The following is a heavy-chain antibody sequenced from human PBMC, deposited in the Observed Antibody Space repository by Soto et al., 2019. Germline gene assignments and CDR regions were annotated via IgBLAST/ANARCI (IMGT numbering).Heavy chain of an antibody. CDR1: GHRVSRNSVA. Sequence: SQTLSLTCSICGHRVSRNSVACTLIRQSPSRGLEWLGRTYYRSKWYNDYAVSVKSRITINPDTSKNQFSLQLNSVTPEDTAVYYCARVPAAGTGGWFDPWGQGTLV. V-gene: IGHV6-1*01. D-gene: IGHD6-13*01. CDR2: TYYRSKWYN. CDR3: ARVPAAGTGGWFDP. J-gene: IGHJ5*02.